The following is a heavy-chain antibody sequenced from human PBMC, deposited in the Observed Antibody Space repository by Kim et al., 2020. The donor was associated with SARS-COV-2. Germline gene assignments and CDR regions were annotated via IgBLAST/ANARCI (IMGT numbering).Heavy chain of an antibody. CDR2: YSSGST. V-gene: IGHV4-39*07. D-gene: IGHD1-1*01. Sequence: YSSGSTSYNPSLNSRVTISVDTSKNQFSLKLSSVTAADTAVYYCATRGVRWGQGTLVTVSS. J-gene: IGHJ4*02. CDR3: ATRGVR.